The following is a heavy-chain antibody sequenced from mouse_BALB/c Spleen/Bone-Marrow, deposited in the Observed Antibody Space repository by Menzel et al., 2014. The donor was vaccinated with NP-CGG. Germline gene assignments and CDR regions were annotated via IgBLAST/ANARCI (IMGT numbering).Heavy chain of an antibody. Sequence: EVKLVESGPDLVKPSQSLSLTCTVTGYSITSGYSWHWIRQFPGNKLEWMGYIHYSVSTNYNPSLKSRISITRDTSKNHFFLQLNSVTTEDTATYYCARRGGNWYFDVWGAGTTVTVSS. D-gene: IGHD1-1*02. CDR3: ARRGGNWYFDV. J-gene: IGHJ1*01. CDR1: GYSITSGYS. V-gene: IGHV3-1*02. CDR2: IHYSVST.